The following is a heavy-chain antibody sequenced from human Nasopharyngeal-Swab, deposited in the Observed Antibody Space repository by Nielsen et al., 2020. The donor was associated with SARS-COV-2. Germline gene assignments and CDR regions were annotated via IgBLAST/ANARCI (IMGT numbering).Heavy chain of an antibody. D-gene: IGHD3-16*02. CDR1: GFSVTTTGVG. CDR3: AHGAILGELSYFDY. V-gene: IGHV2-5*02. CDR2: IHWDGDR. Sequence: SGPTLAKPTQILTLTCTLSGFSVTTTGVGVGWIRQPPRKALEWLAIIHWDGDRRYSPSLKSRLTITRDTSKNQVVLTMTNMDPVDTATYHCAHGAILGELSYFDYWGQGTLVTVSS. J-gene: IGHJ4*02.